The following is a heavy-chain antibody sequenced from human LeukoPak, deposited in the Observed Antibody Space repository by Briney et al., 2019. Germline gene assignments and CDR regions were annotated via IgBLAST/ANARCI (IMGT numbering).Heavy chain of an antibody. CDR3: ARDPTRYYDTSGYPYYFDY. D-gene: IGHD3-22*01. CDR2: IFTSGST. J-gene: IGHJ4*02. CDR1: GDSINSYS. V-gene: IGHV4-4*07. Sequence: SETLSLTCTVSGDSINSYSWTWIRQPAGKGLEWIGRIFTSGSTNHNPSLKSRVTMSVDTSKNQFSLKLTSVTAADTAVYYCARDPTRYYDTSGYPYYFDYWGQGALVTVSS.